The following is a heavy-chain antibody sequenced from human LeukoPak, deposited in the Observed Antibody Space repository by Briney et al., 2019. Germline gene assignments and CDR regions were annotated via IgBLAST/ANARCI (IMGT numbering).Heavy chain of an antibody. CDR3: ARALQQLVPPGPTFDY. J-gene: IGHJ4*02. CDR2: INPSGGST. Sequence: ASVKVSCKSSGYTFTSYYIHWVRQAPGQGLEGMGIINPSGGSTSYAQKFQGRVTMTRDTSTSTVYMELSSLRSEDTAVYYCARALQQLVPPGPTFDYWGQGTLVTVSS. V-gene: IGHV1-46*01. D-gene: IGHD6-13*01. CDR1: GYTFTSYY.